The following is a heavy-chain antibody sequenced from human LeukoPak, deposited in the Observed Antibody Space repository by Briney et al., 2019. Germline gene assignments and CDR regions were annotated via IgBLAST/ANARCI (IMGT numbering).Heavy chain of an antibody. D-gene: IGHD2-2*01. CDR2: INSDGSST. J-gene: IGHJ6*03. CDR1: GFTFSSYW. Sequence: PGGSLRLSCSASGFTFSSYWMHWVRQTPGKGLVWVSRINSDGSSTTYADSVKGRFTISRDNAKNSLYLQMNSLRAEDTAVYYCARSGGSTVFYYMDVWGKGTTVTVSS. CDR3: ARSGGSTVFYYMDV. V-gene: IGHV3-74*01.